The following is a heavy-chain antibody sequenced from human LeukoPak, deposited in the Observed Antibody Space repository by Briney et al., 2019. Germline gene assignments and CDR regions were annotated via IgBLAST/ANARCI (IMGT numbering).Heavy chain of an antibody. D-gene: IGHD1-7*01. CDR1: GFTFSSYS. CDR2: ISSSSSYI. CDR3: AKETTRGYYYYYGMDV. J-gene: IGHJ6*02. Sequence: GGSLRLSCAASGFTFSSYSMNWVRQAPGKGLEWVSSISSSSSYIYYADSVKGRFTISRDNSKNTLYLQMNSLRAEDTAVYYCAKETTRGYYYYYGMDVWGQGTTVTVSS. V-gene: IGHV3-21*01.